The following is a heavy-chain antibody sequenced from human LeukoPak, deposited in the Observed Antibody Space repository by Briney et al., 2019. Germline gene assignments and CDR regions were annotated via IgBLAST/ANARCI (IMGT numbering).Heavy chain of an antibody. Sequence: ASVKVSCQASGYTFTSYDINWVRQATGQGLEWMGWMNPNSGNTGYAQKFQGRVTMTRNTSINTAYMELSSLRSEDTAVYYCARGFGYSSSWFDPWRQGTLVTVSS. CDR2: MNPNSGNT. CDR1: GYTFTSYD. CDR3: ARGFGYSSSWFDP. D-gene: IGHD6-13*01. J-gene: IGHJ5*02. V-gene: IGHV1-8*01.